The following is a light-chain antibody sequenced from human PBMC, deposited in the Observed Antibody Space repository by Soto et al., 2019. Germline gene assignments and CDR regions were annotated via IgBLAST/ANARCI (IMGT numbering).Light chain of an antibody. CDR1: ISDVGGYNF. CDR2: EVS. CDR3: GSWTTYRPYV. Sequence: QSVLTQPASVFGSPGQSITISCTGTISDVGGYNFVSWYQQHPGKAPKLMIYEVSNRPSGVSDRFSGSKSGNTASLTISGLQAEDEADYYCGSWTTYRPYVFATGTKVTVL. V-gene: IGLV2-14*03. J-gene: IGLJ1*01.